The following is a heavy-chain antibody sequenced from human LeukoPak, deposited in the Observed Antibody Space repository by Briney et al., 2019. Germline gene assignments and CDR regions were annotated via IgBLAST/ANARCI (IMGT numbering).Heavy chain of an antibody. D-gene: IGHD5-18*01. CDR2: IYPGDSDT. CDR3: AKQLSGYSYMVDY. V-gene: IGHV5-51*01. Sequence: GESLKISCKGSGYSFTNYWSDWVCQMPGKGLEWMGIIYPGDSDTRYSPSFQGQVTISADKSISTAYLQWSSLKASDTAMYYCAKQLSGYSYMVDYWGQGTLVTVSS. J-gene: IGHJ4*02. CDR1: GYSFTNYW.